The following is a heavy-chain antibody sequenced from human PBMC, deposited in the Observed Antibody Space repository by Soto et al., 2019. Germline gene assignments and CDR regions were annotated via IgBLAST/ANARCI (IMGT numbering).Heavy chain of an antibody. CDR1: GGTFSSYT. V-gene: IGHV1-69*02. Sequence: QVQLVQSGAEVKKPGSSVKVSCKASGGTFSSYTISWVRQAPGQGLEWMGRIIPILGIANYEQKFQGRVTITADKSTSTAYRELGSLSSEDTAVYYCARVRGNCSSTSCYVYWGQGTLVTVSS. CDR2: IIPILGIA. J-gene: IGHJ4*02. D-gene: IGHD2-2*01. CDR3: ARVRGNCSSTSCYVY.